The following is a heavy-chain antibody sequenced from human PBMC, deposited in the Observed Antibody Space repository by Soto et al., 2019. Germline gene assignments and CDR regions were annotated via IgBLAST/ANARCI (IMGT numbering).Heavy chain of an antibody. CDR3: ARVPAVVSTIPSLWFDP. Sequence: SETLSLTCNVSGGSISRYYWGWIRQPPGKGLEWIGYIHYSGSTKYNPSLKSRVTISVDTSKNQFSLKLTSVTAADTAVYFCARVPAVVSTIPSLWFDPWGQGTLVTVSS. D-gene: IGHD6-19*01. V-gene: IGHV4-59*01. J-gene: IGHJ5*02. CDR2: IHYSGST. CDR1: GGSISRYY.